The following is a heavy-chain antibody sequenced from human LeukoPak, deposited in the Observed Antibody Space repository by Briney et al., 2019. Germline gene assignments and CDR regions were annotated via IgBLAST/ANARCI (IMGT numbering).Heavy chain of an antibody. D-gene: IGHD6-13*01. CDR3: ARVIAAGIDFDY. V-gene: IGHV4-38-2*01. Sequence: PWETLSLTCAVSGYWGWIRQPPGKGLEWIGSIYHSGSTYYNPSLKSRVTILVDTSKNQFSLHLSSVTAADTAIYYCARVIAAGIDFDYWGQGTLVIVSS. CDR2: IYHSGST. J-gene: IGHJ4*02. CDR1: GY.